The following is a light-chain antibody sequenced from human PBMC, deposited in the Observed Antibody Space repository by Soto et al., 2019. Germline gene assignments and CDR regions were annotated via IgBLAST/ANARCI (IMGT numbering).Light chain of an antibody. CDR3: SSCVGGDSVV. J-gene: IGLJ2*01. Sequence: QSALTQPRSVSGSPGQSVTISCTGTSSDVGAYNYVSWYQQHPGKAPKLMIYDVSERPSGVPDRFSASKSGNAASLTISGLQAEDEADYYCSSCVGGDSVVFGGGTKVTVL. CDR2: DVS. CDR1: SSDVGAYNY. V-gene: IGLV2-11*01.